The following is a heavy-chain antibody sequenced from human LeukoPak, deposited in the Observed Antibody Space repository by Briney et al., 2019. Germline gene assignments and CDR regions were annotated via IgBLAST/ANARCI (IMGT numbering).Heavy chain of an antibody. J-gene: IGHJ4*02. CDR3: AKSHYYGSGSIDY. CDR1: GFTSIAYA. V-gene: IGHV3-23*01. Sequence: GGSLRLSCVGSGFTSIAYALTWVRQAPGKGLEWVSGISGGGVTTYYADSVKGRFTISRDNSKNTLYLQVNSLRADDAALYYCAKSHYYGSGSIDYWGQGTLVTVSS. CDR2: ISGGGVTT. D-gene: IGHD3-10*01.